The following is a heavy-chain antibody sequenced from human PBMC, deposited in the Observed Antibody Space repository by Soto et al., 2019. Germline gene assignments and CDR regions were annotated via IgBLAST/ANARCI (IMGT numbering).Heavy chain of an antibody. Sequence: SETLSLTCTVSGGSISSSSYYWGWIRQPPGKGLEWIGSIYHSGSTYYNPSLKSRVTISVDTSKNQFSLKLSSVTAADTAVYYCARHGWVVAALDYWGQGTLVTVSS. CDR1: GGSISSSSYY. J-gene: IGHJ4*02. CDR2: IYHSGST. CDR3: ARHGWVVAALDY. V-gene: IGHV4-39*01. D-gene: IGHD2-15*01.